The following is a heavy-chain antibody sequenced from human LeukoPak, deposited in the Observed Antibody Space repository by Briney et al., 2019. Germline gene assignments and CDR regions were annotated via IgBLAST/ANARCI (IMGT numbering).Heavy chain of an antibody. CDR1: GGSISSHY. CDR3: ARINSGWYFDY. J-gene: IGHJ4*02. V-gene: IGHV4-59*11. Sequence: SETLSLTCIVSGGSISSHYWTWIRQPPGKGLEYICYIYYSGNTNYNPSLKSRVTISVDRSKNQFSLKLTSVTAEDTAVYYCARINSGWYFDYWGQGTLVTVSS. CDR2: IYYSGNT. D-gene: IGHD6-19*01.